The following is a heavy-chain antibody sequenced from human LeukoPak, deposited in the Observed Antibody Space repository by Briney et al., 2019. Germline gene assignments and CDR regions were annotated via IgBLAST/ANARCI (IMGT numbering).Heavy chain of an antibody. D-gene: IGHD1-1*01. Sequence: ASVKVSCKASGYTFTNYDINWVRQATGQGLEWMGWMNPNSGTTGYAQKFLGRATITRNTSISTTYMGLSSLRSEDTAVYYCARGRSPGTSMEYYYYMDVWGKGTTVTVSS. CDR1: GYTFTNYD. V-gene: IGHV1-8*03. J-gene: IGHJ6*03. CDR2: MNPNSGTT. CDR3: ARGRSPGTSMEYYYYMDV.